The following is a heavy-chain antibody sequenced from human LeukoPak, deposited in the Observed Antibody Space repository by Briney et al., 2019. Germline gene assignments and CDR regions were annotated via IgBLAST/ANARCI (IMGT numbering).Heavy chain of an antibody. CDR3: AKAAYGSGSYYSH. V-gene: IGHV3-30*04. CDR2: ISYDGSNK. CDR1: GFTFSSYA. Sequence: GGSLRLSCAASGFTFSSYAMHWVRQAPGKGLEWVAVISYDGSNKYYADSVKGRFTISRDNSKNTLYLQMNSLRAEDTAVYYCAKAAYGSGSYYSHWGQGTLVTVSS. J-gene: IGHJ4*02. D-gene: IGHD3-10*01.